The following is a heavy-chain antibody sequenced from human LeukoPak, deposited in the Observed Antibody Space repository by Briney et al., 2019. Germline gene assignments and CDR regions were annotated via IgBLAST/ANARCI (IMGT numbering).Heavy chain of an antibody. CDR3: ASSTAAINWFDP. V-gene: IGHV4-59*01. CDR1: GGSISSYY. CDR2: IYYGGST. J-gene: IGHJ5*02. Sequence: SETLSLTCTVSGGSISSYYWSWIRQPPGKGLEWIGYIYYGGSTNYNPSLKSRVTISVDTSKNQFSLKLSSVTAADTAVYYCASSTAAINWFDPWGQGTLVTVSS. D-gene: IGHD2-2*02.